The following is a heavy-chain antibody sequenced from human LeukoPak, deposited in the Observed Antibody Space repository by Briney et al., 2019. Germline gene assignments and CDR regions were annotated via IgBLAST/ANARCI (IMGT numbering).Heavy chain of an antibody. Sequence: EASVKVSCKASGGTLSSYAISWVRQAPGQGLERMGGIIPIFGTANYAQKFQGRVTIIADESTSTAYMELSSLRSEDTAVYYCASGLYSGSYPAYYFDYWGQGTLVTVSS. CDR1: GGTLSSYA. CDR3: ASGLYSGSYPAYYFDY. D-gene: IGHD1-26*01. J-gene: IGHJ4*02. V-gene: IGHV1-69*13. CDR2: IIPIFGTA.